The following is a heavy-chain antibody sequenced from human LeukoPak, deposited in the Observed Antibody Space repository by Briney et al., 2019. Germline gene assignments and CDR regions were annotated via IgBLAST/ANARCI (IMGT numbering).Heavy chain of an antibody. Sequence: SETLSLTCTVSGVSISGYYWSWIRQPAGEGLEWLGRFYASGSTNQNPSLNSRVTMSVDMSKNQFSLKLTSVTAADTAVYYCARDGTYCGSDCYPHDALDIWGQGTMVTVSS. D-gene: IGHD2-21*02. J-gene: IGHJ3*02. CDR3: ARDGTYCGSDCYPHDALDI. CDR1: GVSISGYY. CDR2: FYASGST. V-gene: IGHV4-4*07.